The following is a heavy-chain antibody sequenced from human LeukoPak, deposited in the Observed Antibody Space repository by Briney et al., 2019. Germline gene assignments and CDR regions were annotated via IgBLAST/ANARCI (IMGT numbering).Heavy chain of an antibody. J-gene: IGHJ5*02. CDR2: INPTGDTT. CDR3: ARDPNFSSSWYSAGWFDP. CDR1: GYTFTSHY. D-gene: IGHD6-13*01. Sequence: ASVKVSCKASGYTFTSHYMHWVRQAPGQGLEWMGVINPTGDTTRYAQKFQGRVTMTRDMSTSTDYMELSSLRSDDTAVYYCARDPNFSSSWYSAGWFDPWGQGTLVTVSS. V-gene: IGHV1-46*01.